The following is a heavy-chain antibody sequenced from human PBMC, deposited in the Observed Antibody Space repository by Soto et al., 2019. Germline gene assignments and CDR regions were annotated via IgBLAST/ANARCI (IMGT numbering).Heavy chain of an antibody. Sequence: QVQLQESGPGLVKPSQTLSLTCTVSGGSISSGGYYWSWIRQHPGKGLEWIGYIYYSGSTYYNPSLKSRVTISVATSKNQFSLKLSAVTAADTAVYYCAREVQQLVRGEDYYYYDCMDVWGQGTTVTVSS. D-gene: IGHD6-13*01. CDR3: AREVQQLVRGEDYYYYDCMDV. V-gene: IGHV4-31*03. J-gene: IGHJ6*02. CDR1: GGSISSGGYY. CDR2: IYYSGST.